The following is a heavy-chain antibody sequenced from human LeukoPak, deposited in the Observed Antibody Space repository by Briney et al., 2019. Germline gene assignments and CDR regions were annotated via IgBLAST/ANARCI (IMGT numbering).Heavy chain of an antibody. D-gene: IGHD2-2*01. V-gene: IGHV4-34*01. CDR3: ARGPRTSPRNWFDP. J-gene: IGHJ5*02. CDR2: INHSGST. CDR1: GGSFSGYY. Sequence: SETLSLTCAVYGGSFSGYYWSWIRQPPGKGLEWIGEINHSGSTNYNPSLNSRVTISVDTSKNQFSLKLSSVTAADTAVYYCARGPRTSPRNWFDPWGQGTLVTVSS.